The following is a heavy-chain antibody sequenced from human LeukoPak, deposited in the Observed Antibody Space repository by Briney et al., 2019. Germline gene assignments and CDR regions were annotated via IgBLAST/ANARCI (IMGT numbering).Heavy chain of an antibody. Sequence: ASVKVSCKASGYTFTSYYMHWVRQAPGQGLEWMGIIDPSGGSTSYAQKSQGRVTMTTDTSTSTAYMELRSLRSDDTAVYYCARDPPSSPKLPNYWGQGTLVTVSS. CDR1: GYTFTSYY. CDR2: IDPSGGST. D-gene: IGHD6-6*01. CDR3: ARDPPSSPKLPNY. V-gene: IGHV1-46*01. J-gene: IGHJ4*02.